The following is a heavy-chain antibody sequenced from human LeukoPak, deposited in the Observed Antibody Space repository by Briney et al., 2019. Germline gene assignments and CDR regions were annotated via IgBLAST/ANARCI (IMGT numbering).Heavy chain of an antibody. CDR2: IYYSGST. D-gene: IGHD6-13*01. V-gene: IGHV4-59*01. J-gene: IGHJ6*02. Sequence: SETLSLTCTVSGGSISSYYWSWSRQPPGKGLEWIGYIYYSGSTNYNPSLKSRVTISVDTSKNQFSLKLSSVTAADTAVYYCARGSSSIMVYYYGMDVWGQGTTVTVSS. CDR1: GGSISSYY. CDR3: ARGSSSIMVYYYGMDV.